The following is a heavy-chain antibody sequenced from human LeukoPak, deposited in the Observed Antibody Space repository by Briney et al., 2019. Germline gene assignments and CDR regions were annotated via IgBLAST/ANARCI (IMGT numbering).Heavy chain of an antibody. J-gene: IGHJ5*02. V-gene: IGHV4-39*07. CDR3: ARFVSRTTVTRNWFDP. CDR2: TYYSGST. D-gene: IGHD4-17*01. Sequence: PSETLSLTCTVSGGSISSSCYYWGWMPQPPGKGLDWIGCTYYSGSTYHNPSLKSRVTISVDTSKNQFSLKLSSVPAADTAVYYCARFVSRTTVTRNWFDPWGQGTLVTVSS. CDR1: GGSISSSCYY.